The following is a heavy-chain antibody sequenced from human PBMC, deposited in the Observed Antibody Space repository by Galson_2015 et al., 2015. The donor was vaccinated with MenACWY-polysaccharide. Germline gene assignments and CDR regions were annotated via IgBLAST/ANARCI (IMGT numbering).Heavy chain of an antibody. J-gene: IGHJ6*02. Sequence: SLRLSCAASGFTFSSYAMYWVRQAPGKGLEWVAVISYDGSNKYYGDSVKGRFTISRDNSKNTLYLEMNSLRPEDTAVYFCASDTYSSAWYSLYDPFHGMDVWGQGTLVDVSS. CDR1: GFTFSSYA. D-gene: IGHD6-19*01. CDR2: ISYDGSNK. CDR3: ASDTYSSAWYSLYDPFHGMDV. V-gene: IGHV3-30-3*01.